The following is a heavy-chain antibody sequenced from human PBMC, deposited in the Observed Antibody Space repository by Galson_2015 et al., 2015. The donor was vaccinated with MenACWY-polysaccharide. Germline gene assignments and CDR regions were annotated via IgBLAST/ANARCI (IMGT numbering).Heavy chain of an antibody. Sequence: SVKVSCTASGYTFTNYGINWVRQAPGQGLEWMGWINTNTGTITYAQTFTGRFVFSLDTSVSTAYLQISSLKAEDAAVYYCARDPNQRPTGVPYGRFDCWDRGTLVTVSS. CDR2: INTNTGTI. V-gene: IGHV7-4-1*02. J-gene: IGHJ4*02. CDR1: GYTFTNYG. CDR3: ARDPNQRPTGVPYGRFDC. D-gene: IGHD7-27*01.